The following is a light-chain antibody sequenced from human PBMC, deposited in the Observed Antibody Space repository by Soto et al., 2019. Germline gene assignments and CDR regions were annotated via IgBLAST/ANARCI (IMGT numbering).Light chain of an antibody. Sequence: IVITQSPSTLSLSPVDGSTLSCRASQSVNSHLAWYQQKPGQAPRLLIYGASSRATGIPDRFSGSGSGTDFTLTISRLEPEDFAVYYCQQYGSSPITFGQGTRLEIK. CDR3: QQYGSSPIT. CDR1: QSVNSH. V-gene: IGKV3-20*01. CDR2: GAS. J-gene: IGKJ5*01.